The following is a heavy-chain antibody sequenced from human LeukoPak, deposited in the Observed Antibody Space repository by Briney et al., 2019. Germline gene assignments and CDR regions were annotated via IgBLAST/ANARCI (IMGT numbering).Heavy chain of an antibody. CDR1: GFTFSSYA. CDR3: ARDLDEGFWSGLWSFDY. V-gene: IGHV3-30-3*01. Sequence: TGRSLRLSCAASGFTFSSYAMHWVRQAPGKGLEWVAVISYDGSNKYYADSVKGRFTISRDNSKNTLYLQMNSLRAEDTAMYYCARDLDEGFWSGLWSFDYWGQGTLVTVSS. J-gene: IGHJ4*02. D-gene: IGHD3-3*01. CDR2: ISYDGSNK.